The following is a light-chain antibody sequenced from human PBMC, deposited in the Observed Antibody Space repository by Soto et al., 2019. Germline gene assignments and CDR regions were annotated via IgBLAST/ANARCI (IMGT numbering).Light chain of an antibody. Sequence: QSALTQPRSVSGSRGQSVTISCTGTSSDVGNYNYVSWYQQHPGKAPKLIIYDVTERPSGVPYRFSGSKSGNTASLTIAGLQAEDEADYHCSSYAGSYTLLFGGGTKLTVL. CDR2: DVT. CDR1: SSDVGNYNY. V-gene: IGLV2-11*01. CDR3: SSYAGSYTLL. J-gene: IGLJ2*01.